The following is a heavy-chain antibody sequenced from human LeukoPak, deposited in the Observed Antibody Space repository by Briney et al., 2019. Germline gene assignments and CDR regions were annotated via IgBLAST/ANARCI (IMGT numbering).Heavy chain of an antibody. Sequence: GRSLRLSCAASGFTFSSFAMHWVRQAPGKELEWVAVISYDGSNKYYADSVKGRFTISRDNSKNTLYLQMNSLRSEDTAVYYCARDPTFYDFWRVPGGYMDVWGKGTTVTVS. V-gene: IGHV3-30*01. CDR2: ISYDGSNK. D-gene: IGHD3-3*01. J-gene: IGHJ6*03. CDR1: GFTFSSFA. CDR3: ARDPTFYDFWRVPGGYMDV.